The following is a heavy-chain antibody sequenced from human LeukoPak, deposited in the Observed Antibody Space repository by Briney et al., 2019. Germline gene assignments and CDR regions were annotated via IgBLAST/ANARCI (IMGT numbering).Heavy chain of an antibody. D-gene: IGHD3-16*01. CDR1: GFTFSSYW. CDR2: IKQDGSEK. J-gene: IGHJ6*02. V-gene: IGHV3-7*01. Sequence: GGSLRLSCAASGFTFSSYWMSWVRQAPGKGLEWVANIKQDGSEKYYVDSVKGRFTISRDNAKNSLYLQMNSLRAEDTAVYYCARDGGNYYYYGMDVWGQGTTVTVSS. CDR3: ARDGGNYYYYGMDV.